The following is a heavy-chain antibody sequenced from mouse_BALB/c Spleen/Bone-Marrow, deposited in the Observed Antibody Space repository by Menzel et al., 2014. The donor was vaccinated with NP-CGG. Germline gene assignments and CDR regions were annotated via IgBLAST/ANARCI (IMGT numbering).Heavy chain of an antibody. J-gene: IGHJ4*01. CDR3: ARSMIVYFAMDY. CDR2: INPTSGYA. D-gene: IGHD2-3*01. CDR1: GYTFTGYT. Sequence: QVQLQQSGAELARPGASVKMSCKASGYTFTGYTIHWVKQRPGQGLEWIGYINPTSGYANYNQKFEDKATLTADKSSSTAYMQLSSLTSEDSAVFYCARSMIVYFAMDYWGQGTSVTVSS. V-gene: IGHV1-4*01.